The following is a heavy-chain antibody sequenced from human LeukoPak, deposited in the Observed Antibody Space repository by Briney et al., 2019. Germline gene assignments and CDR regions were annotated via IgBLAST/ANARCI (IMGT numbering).Heavy chain of an antibody. CDR2: INPNSGGT. J-gene: IGHJ5*02. Sequence: GASVKVSCKASGYTFTDYYMHWVRQAPGQGLEWMGWINPNSGGTNYARKFQGGVTMTRDTSISTAYMDLSRLRSDDTAVYYCARDSLSGSYYTTPHLNWFDPWGQGTLVTVSS. CDR3: ARDSLSGSYYTTPHLNWFDP. CDR1: GYTFTDYY. D-gene: IGHD1-26*01. V-gene: IGHV1-2*02.